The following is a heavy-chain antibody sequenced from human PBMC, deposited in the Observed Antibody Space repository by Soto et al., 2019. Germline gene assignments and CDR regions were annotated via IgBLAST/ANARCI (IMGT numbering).Heavy chain of an antibody. CDR2: INWNGGST. J-gene: IGHJ6*01. Sequence: PGGSLRLSCAASGFTFDDYGMSWVRQAPGKGLEWVSGINWNGGSTGYADSVKGRFTISRDNAKNSLYLQMNSLRAEVSALYYCVRVCSIVVVIDAYYYYYGLDVWGQGTTVTVAS. CDR3: VRVCSIVVVIDAYYYYYGLDV. D-gene: IGHD2-15*01. V-gene: IGHV3-20*04. CDR1: GFTFDDYG.